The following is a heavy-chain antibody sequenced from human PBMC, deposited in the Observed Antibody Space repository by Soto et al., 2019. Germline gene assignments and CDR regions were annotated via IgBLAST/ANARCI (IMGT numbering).Heavy chain of an antibody. CDR2: ISTYNGNT. V-gene: IGHV1-18*01. J-gene: IGHJ6*03. CDR3: GRVVTGYYYMDV. CDR1: GYTFTSYG. D-gene: IGHD1-20*01. Sequence: QVQLVQSGAEVKRPGASVKVSCKASGYTFTSYGINWVRQAPGKGLEWMGWISTYNGNTNYAQNLQGRVTMTTDTSTSTAYMELRSLRSDDTAVYYCGRVVTGYYYMDVWGKGTTVTVSS.